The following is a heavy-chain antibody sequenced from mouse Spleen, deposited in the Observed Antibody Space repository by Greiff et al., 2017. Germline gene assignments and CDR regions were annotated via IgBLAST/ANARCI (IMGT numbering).Heavy chain of an antibody. V-gene: IGHV1-85*01. Sequence: VKLVESGPELVKPGASVKLSCKASGYTFTSYDINWVKQRPGQGLEWIGRIYSRDGSTKYNEKFKGKATLTVDTSSSTVYMELHSLTSEDSAVYFCARRLLRGVYYAKDYWGQGTSVTVSS. CDR2: IYSRDGST. CDR1: GYTFTSYD. CDR3: ARRLLRGVYYAKDY. D-gene: IGHD2-3*01. J-gene: IGHJ4*01.